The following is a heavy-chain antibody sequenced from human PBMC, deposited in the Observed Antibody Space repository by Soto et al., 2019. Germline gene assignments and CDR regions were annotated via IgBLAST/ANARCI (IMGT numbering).Heavy chain of an antibody. CDR3: ARQGDDIYFHF. V-gene: IGHV5-51*01. CDR2: VYPGDSDT. Sequence: GESLKISCKGSGYNFAKYWIGWVRQMPGKGLEWMGVVYPGDSDTRYSPSFQGQVTISADESISAAYLQWSSLRASDTAMYYCARQGDDIYFHFWGQGTPVTSPQ. D-gene: IGHD2-21*01. CDR1: GYNFAKYW. J-gene: IGHJ4*02.